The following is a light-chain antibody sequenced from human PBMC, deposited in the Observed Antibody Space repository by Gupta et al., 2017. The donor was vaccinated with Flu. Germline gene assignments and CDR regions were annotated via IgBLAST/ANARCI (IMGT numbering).Light chain of an antibody. CDR3: AAWDDSLNGLWV. V-gene: IGLV1-44*01. CDR1: SSNIGSNV. Sequence: VTISCSGGSSNIGSNVVSCYQQLPGTAPNLLIYNDNQRPSGVPDRFSGSKSGTSASLAISGLQSEDEADYYCAAWDDSLNGLWVFGGGTKLTVL. CDR2: NDN. J-gene: IGLJ3*02.